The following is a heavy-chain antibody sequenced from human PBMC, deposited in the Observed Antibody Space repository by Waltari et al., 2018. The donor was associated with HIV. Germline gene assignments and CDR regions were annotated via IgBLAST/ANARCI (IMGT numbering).Heavy chain of an antibody. Sequence: QVQLQESGPGLVKPSETLSLTCTVSGYSISSGYYWGWIRQPPGKGLEWIGSIYHSGSTYYNPSLKSGVTISVDTSKNQFSLKLSSVTAADTAVYYCARAIDCSSTSCYLYYFDYWGQGTLVTVSS. CDR2: IYHSGST. V-gene: IGHV4-38-2*02. CDR1: GYSISSGYY. J-gene: IGHJ4*02. CDR3: ARAIDCSSTSCYLYYFDY. D-gene: IGHD2-2*01.